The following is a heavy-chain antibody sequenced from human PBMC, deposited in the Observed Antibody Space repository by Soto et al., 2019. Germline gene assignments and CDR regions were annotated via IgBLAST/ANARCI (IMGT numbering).Heavy chain of an antibody. V-gene: IGHV4-31*03. Sequence: SETLSLTCTVSGGSISSGGYYWSWIRQHPGKGLEWIGYIYYSGSTYYNPSLKSRVTISVDTSKNQFSLKLSSVTAADTAVYYCARFGGDRPGYFDYWGQGILVTVSS. J-gene: IGHJ4*02. CDR2: IYYSGST. CDR1: GGSISSGGYY. CDR3: ARFGGDRPGYFDY. D-gene: IGHD3-16*01.